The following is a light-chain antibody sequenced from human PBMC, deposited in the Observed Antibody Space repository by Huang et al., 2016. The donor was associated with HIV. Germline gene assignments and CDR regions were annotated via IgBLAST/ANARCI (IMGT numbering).Light chain of an antibody. J-gene: IGKJ5*01. CDR3: QQYNDWPPIT. CDR2: DAS. Sequence: EIVMTQSPDTLSVFPGERVTLSCRASESVSSSLAWYQQKSGQAPRLLIYDASTRATGIPARFSGSGSGTEFTLTINSLLSEDFAVYCCQQYNDWPPITFGQGTRLDMK. CDR1: ESVSSS. V-gene: IGKV3-15*01.